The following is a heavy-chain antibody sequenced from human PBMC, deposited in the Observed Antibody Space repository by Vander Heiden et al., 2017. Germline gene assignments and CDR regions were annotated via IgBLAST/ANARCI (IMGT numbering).Heavy chain of an antibody. V-gene: IGHV3-15*01. CDR3: STGGSVVDY. CDR1: GFTFSSAW. J-gene: IGHJ4*02. Sequence: EVQLVESGGGWVKRGGSLRLSCAASGFTFSSAWMNGVRQAPGKGLEWVGRVKSKYDGGTTDYAAPVKGRFTISRDDSKNTAYLQMNNLSTEDTAVYYCSTGGSVVDYWGQGTLVTVSS. CDR2: VKSKYDGGTT.